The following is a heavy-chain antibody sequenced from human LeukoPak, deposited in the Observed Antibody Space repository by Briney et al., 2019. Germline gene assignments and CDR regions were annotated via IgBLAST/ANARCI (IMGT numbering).Heavy chain of an antibody. Sequence: SETLSLTCSISGGSISSSSYYWGWIRQPPGKGLEWIGSFYYSGNTYYNPSLKSRVAISVDKSENHISLKLTSVTAADTAVYYCAREGGPYRPLDYSGQGTLVTVAS. CDR3: AREGGPYRPLDY. CDR1: GGSISSSSYY. J-gene: IGHJ4*02. V-gene: IGHV4-39*07. CDR2: FYYSGNT.